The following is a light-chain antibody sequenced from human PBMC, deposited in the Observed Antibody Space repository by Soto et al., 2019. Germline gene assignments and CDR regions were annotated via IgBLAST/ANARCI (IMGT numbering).Light chain of an antibody. V-gene: IGKV3-15*01. J-gene: IGKJ1*01. CDR2: GAS. CDR1: QSFSNN. Sequence: EIVMTPSPATLSVSPGDRSTLSCRASQSFSNNLTWYQQKPGQPPRLLIYGASTRATGVPGRFSGSGSGTEFTLTISSLQSEDFAVYYCQQYNDWWTFGQGTKVDIK. CDR3: QQYNDWWT.